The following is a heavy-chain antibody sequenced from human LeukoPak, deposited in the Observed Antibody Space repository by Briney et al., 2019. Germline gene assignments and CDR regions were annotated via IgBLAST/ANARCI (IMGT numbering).Heavy chain of an antibody. V-gene: IGHV3-11*01. CDR3: ARDQYYGSGSYYTDY. J-gene: IGHJ4*02. CDR1: GFTFSDYY. D-gene: IGHD3-10*01. Sequence: PGGSLRLSCAASGFTFSDYYMSWIRQAPGKGLEWVSYISSSGSTIYYADSVKGRFTTSRDNAKNSLYLQMNSLRAEDTAVYYCARDQYYGSGSYYTDYWGQGTLVTVSS. CDR2: ISSSGSTI.